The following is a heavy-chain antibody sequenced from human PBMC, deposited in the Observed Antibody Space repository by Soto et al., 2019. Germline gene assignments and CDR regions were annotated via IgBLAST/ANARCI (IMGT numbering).Heavy chain of an antibody. Sequence: GGSLRLSCAASGFTFSSYSMNWVRQAPGKGLEWVSSISSSSSYIYYADSVKGRFTISRDNAKNSLYLQMNSLRAEDTAVYYCARVGIECSSTSCYPDYWGQGTLVTVSS. J-gene: IGHJ4*02. CDR1: GFTFSSYS. CDR3: ARVGIECSSTSCYPDY. CDR2: ISSSSSYI. V-gene: IGHV3-21*01. D-gene: IGHD2-2*01.